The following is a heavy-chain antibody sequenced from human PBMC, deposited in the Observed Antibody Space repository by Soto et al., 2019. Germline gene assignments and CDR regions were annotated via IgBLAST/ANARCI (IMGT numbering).Heavy chain of an antibody. Sequence: QVQVVQTGVEERRPGSSVKVSCKASGDTFKNCVISWGRQAPGQGLEWMGGIIPLFGTTDFAQRFQGRLTITTDESTTTAYMELSRLRSEDTATYYCAAELGFGKLSVVWGQGTTISVSS. D-gene: IGHD3-10*01. CDR1: GDTFKNCV. CDR2: IIPLFGTT. J-gene: IGHJ6*02. CDR3: AAELGFGKLSVV. V-gene: IGHV1-69*01.